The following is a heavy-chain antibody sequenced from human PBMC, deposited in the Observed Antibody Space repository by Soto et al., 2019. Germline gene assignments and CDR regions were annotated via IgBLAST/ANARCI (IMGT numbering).Heavy chain of an antibody. D-gene: IGHD6-19*01. CDR1: GFTFSNYW. V-gene: IGHV3-74*03. CDR2: INSDGSST. J-gene: IGHJ4*02. Sequence: GGSLRLSCAASGFTFSNYWMHWVRQAPGKGLVWVSRINSDGSSTMYADSVKGRFTIFRDNAKNTLYLQMNSLRAEDTAVYYCARGPAPIGWYDYWGQGILVTVSS. CDR3: ARGPAPIGWYDY.